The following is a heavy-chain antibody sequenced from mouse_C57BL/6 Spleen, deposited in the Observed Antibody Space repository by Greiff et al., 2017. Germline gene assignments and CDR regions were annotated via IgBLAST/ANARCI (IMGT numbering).Heavy chain of an antibody. Sequence: VQLKESGPGLVQPSQSLSITCTVSGFSLTSYGVHWVRQSPGKGLEWLGVIWSGGSTDYNAAFISRLSISKDNSKSQVFFKMNSLQADDTAIYYCARNGLGRAWFAYWGQGTLVTVSA. CDR2: IWSGGST. J-gene: IGHJ3*01. CDR1: GFSLTSYG. V-gene: IGHV2-2*01. D-gene: IGHD4-1*01. CDR3: ARNGLGRAWFAY.